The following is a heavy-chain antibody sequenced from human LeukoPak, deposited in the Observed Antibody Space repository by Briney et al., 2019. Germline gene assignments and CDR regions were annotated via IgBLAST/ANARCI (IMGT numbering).Heavy chain of an antibody. J-gene: IGHJ6*02. CDR1: GGSISSYY. CDR3: ARGHAAVAVTHGMDV. V-gene: IGHV4-59*12. Sequence: PSETLSLTCTVSGGSISSYYWSWIRQPPGKGLEWIGYIYYSGSTNYNPSLKSRVTISVDTSKNQFSLKLSSVTAADTAVYYCARGHAAVAVTHGMDVWGQGTTVTVSS. D-gene: IGHD6-19*01. CDR2: IYYSGST.